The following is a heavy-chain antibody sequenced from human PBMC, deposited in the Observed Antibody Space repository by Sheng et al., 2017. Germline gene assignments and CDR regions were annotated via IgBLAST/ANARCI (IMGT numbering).Heavy chain of an antibody. D-gene: IGHD6-13*01. CDR3: ARLAGTRSFDY. J-gene: IGHJ4*02. CDR1: GYTFTAYY. CDR2: INPNGGGT. Sequence: QVQLVQSGAQVKMPGASVKVSCKTSGYTFTAYYMHWVRQAPGQGLEWMGWINPNGGGTRYPQKFQGRVTMTRDTSISTAYMELSGLRSDDTAVYYCARLAGTRSFDYWGQGTLVT. V-gene: IGHV1-2*02.